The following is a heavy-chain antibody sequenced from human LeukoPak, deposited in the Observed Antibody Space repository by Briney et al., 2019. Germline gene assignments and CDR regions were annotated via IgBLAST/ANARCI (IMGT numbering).Heavy chain of an antibody. Sequence: ASVKVSCKASGGTFSSYAISWVRQAPGQGLEWMGGIIPIFGTANYAQKFQERVTITRDMSTSTAYMELSSLRSEDTAVYYCAAGGYDYNYYYGMDVWGQGTTVTVSS. J-gene: IGHJ6*02. D-gene: IGHD5-12*01. CDR1: GGTFSSYA. CDR3: AAGGYDYNYYYGMDV. V-gene: IGHV1-69*05. CDR2: IIPIFGTA.